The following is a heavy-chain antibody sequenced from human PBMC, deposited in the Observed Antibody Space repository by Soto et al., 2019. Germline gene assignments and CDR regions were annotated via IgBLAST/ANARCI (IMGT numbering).Heavy chain of an antibody. J-gene: IGHJ6*02. V-gene: IGHV3-13*01. D-gene: IGHD6-13*01. CDR3: ARGGSPIAAAGPYYYYYYGMDV. CDR2: IGTAGDT. Sequence: PGGSLRLSCAASGFTFSSYDMHWVRQATGKGLEWVSAIGTAGDTYYPGSVKGRFTISRENAKNSLYLQMNSLRAGDTAVYYCARGGSPIAAAGPYYYYYYGMDVWGQGTTVTVSS. CDR1: GFTFSSYD.